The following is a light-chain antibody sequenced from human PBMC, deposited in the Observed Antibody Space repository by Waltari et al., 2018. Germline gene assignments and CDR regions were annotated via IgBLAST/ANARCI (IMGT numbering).Light chain of an antibody. CDR2: AAS. V-gene: IGKV3-15*01. CDR1: QGVSSN. CDR3: QQYNGWPRT. Sequence: EIVMTQSPATLSVSPGDRATLSFRASQGVSSNVACYQQPPGQAPRLLIYAASTRATGVPARFSGSGSGTDFTLTISSLQSEDFAVYYCQQYNGWPRTFGQGTKVEI. J-gene: IGKJ1*01.